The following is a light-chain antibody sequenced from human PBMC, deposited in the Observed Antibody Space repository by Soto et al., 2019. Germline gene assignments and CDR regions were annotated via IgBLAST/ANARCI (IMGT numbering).Light chain of an antibody. CDR2: AAS. V-gene: IGKV1-33*01. CDR1: QHINNY. Sequence: QSAQSASTLSASVCSRFATTGEASQHINNYLNWYQQKPGRAPNLLIYAASTLQTGVPSRFSGSGSGTGFTFTISSLQPEDFATYYCQQYESLPLTFGQGTRLEIK. CDR3: QQYESLPLT. J-gene: IGKJ5*01.